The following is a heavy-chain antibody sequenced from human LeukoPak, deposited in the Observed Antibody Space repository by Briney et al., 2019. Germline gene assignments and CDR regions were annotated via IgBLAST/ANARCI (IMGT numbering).Heavy chain of an antibody. CDR1: GFTFSSYA. J-gene: IGHJ4*02. CDR3: AKDPPMTTVTASPSPFDY. D-gene: IGHD4-17*01. Sequence: GGSLRLSCAASGFTFSSYAMSWVRQAPGKGLEWVSVIYGGGSTYYADSVKGRFTISRDNSKNTLYLQMNSLRAEDTAVYYCAKDPPMTTVTASPSPFDYWGQGTLVTVSS. V-gene: IGHV3-23*03. CDR2: IYGGGST.